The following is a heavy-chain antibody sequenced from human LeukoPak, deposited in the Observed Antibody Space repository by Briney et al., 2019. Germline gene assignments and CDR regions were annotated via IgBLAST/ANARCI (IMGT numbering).Heavy chain of an antibody. CDR3: ARVRGSYGYVYYYYGMVV. CDR2: INHSAST. J-gene: IGHJ6*02. Sequence: SETLSLTCAVYGGSFSGYYWSWIRQPPGKGLEWIGEINHSASTNYNPYLKSRVTISVDTSKNQFSLKLSSATAADTAVYYCARVRGSYGYVYYYYGMVVWGQGTTVTVSS. D-gene: IGHD5-18*01. CDR1: GGSFSGYY. V-gene: IGHV4-34*01.